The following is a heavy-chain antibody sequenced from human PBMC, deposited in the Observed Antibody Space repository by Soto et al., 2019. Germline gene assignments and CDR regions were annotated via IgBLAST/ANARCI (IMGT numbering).Heavy chain of an antibody. J-gene: IGHJ5*02. CDR2: IIPIFGTA. D-gene: IGHD1-26*01. V-gene: IGHV1-69*13. CDR3: ARGSRWEPKLDP. Sequence: SVKVSCKASGGTFSSYAISWVRQAPGQGLEWMGGIIPIFGTANYAQKFQGRVTITADESTSTAYMELSSLRSEDTAVYYCARGSRWEPKLDPWGQGTLVTVSS. CDR1: GGTFSSYA.